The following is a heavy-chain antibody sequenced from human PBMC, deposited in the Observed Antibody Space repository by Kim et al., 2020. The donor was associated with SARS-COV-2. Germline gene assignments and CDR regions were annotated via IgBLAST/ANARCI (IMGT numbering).Heavy chain of an antibody. Sequence: ASVKVSCKASGYTFTSYGISWVRQAPGQGLEWMGWISAYNGNTNYAQKLQGRVTMTTDTSTSTAYMELRSLRSDDTAVYYCARARIVATITLGWFDPWGQGTLVTVSS. CDR2: ISAYNGNT. D-gene: IGHD5-12*01. J-gene: IGHJ5*02. V-gene: IGHV1-18*04. CDR1: GYTFTSYG. CDR3: ARARIVATITLGWFDP.